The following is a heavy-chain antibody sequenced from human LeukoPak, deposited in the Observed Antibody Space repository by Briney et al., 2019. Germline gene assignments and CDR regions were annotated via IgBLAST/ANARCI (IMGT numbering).Heavy chain of an antibody. CDR2: IYSGGTT. CDR3: ARDGSGAFDI. Sequence: GGSLRLSCAASGFTVSSNYMSWVRQAPGKGLEWVSVIYSGGTTYYTDSVKGRFTISRDNSKNTLYLQMNNLGAEDTAVYHCARDGSGAFDIWGQGTMVTVSS. V-gene: IGHV3-53*01. CDR1: GFTVSSNY. J-gene: IGHJ3*02. D-gene: IGHD3-10*01.